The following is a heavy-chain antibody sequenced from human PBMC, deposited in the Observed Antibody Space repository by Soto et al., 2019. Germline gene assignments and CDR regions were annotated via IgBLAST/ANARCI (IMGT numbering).Heavy chain of an antibody. V-gene: IGHV3-33*01. D-gene: IGHD2-15*01. J-gene: IGHJ6*02. CDR2: IWYDGGIK. CDR3: ARIDCTGGNCRPYAYYGLDV. Sequence: QGQLVESGGGVVQPGRSLRLSCAASGFTFNTYGMHWVRQAPGKGLEWVAVIWYDGGIKYYADSTRGRFTVSRDNSRNTLSLQMNSLRVEDTAVYYCARIDCTGGNCRPYAYYGLDVWGQGTTVTVSS. CDR1: GFTFNTYG.